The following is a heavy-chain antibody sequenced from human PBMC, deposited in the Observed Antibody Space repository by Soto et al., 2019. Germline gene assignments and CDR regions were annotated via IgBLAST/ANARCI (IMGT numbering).Heavy chain of an antibody. Sequence: GGSLRLSFAASGFTFSSYDMHWVRQATGKGLEWVSAIGTAGDTYYPGSVKGRFTISRENAKNSLYLQMNSLRAEDTAVYYCARVELGRGSGSYKFGYYGMDVWGQGTTVTVSS. CDR1: GFTFSSYD. CDR3: ARVELGRGSGSYKFGYYGMDV. V-gene: IGHV3-13*01. J-gene: IGHJ6*02. CDR2: IGTAGDT. D-gene: IGHD3-10*01.